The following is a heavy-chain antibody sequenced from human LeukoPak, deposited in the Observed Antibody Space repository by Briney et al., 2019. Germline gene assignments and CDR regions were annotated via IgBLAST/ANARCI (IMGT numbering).Heavy chain of an antibody. V-gene: IGHV4-39*01. D-gene: IGHD1-26*01. Sequence: PSETLSLTCTVSGDSISSSGHWWGWIPQPPGEGLEWIGSISYSGSPSYNPSLKSRVTISVDTSKNQLSLRLSSVTAADTAVYYGARPSSSGSYYYWGQGTLVTVS. CDR3: ARPSSSGSYYY. J-gene: IGHJ4*02. CDR2: ISYSGSP. CDR1: GDSISSSGHW.